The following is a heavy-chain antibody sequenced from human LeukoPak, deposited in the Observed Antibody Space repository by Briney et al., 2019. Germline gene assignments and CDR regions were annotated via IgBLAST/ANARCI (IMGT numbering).Heavy chain of an antibody. J-gene: IGHJ4*02. Sequence: PGGSLRLSCAASGFTFRSYAIHWVRQAPGKGLEWVSAISGSGGSTYYADSVKGRFTISRDNSKDTLYLQMNSLRAEDTAVYYCAKTTMIVVVITKKGFDYWGQGTLVTVSS. CDR1: GFTFRSYA. V-gene: IGHV3-23*01. CDR3: AKTTMIVVVITKKGFDY. D-gene: IGHD3-22*01. CDR2: ISGSGGST.